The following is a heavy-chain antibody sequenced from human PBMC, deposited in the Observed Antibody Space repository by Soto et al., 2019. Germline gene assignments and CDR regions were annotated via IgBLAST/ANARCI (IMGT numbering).Heavy chain of an antibody. J-gene: IGHJ6*02. CDR1: GFTFSSYG. D-gene: IGHD6-19*01. Sequence: QVQLVESGGGVVQPGRSLRLSCAASGFTFSSYGMHWVRQAPGKGLEWVAVISYDGSNKYYADSVKGRFTISRDNSKNTRYLQMNSLRAEDTAVYYWAKDRLVAVAPRYYYYGMDVWGQGTTVTVSS. CDR2: ISYDGSNK. CDR3: AKDRLVAVAPRYYYYGMDV. V-gene: IGHV3-30*18.